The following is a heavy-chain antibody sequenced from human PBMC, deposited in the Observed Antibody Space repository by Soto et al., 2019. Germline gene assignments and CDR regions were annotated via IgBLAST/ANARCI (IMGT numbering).Heavy chain of an antibody. CDR1: GDSISTVDYF. CDR2: IYKSTTT. CDR3: ARGRYCLTRRCFPNLFDS. Sequence: SETLSLTCSVSGDSISTVDYFWAWIRQPTGQALEYIGYIYKSTTTYYNPSFESRVAISLDTSKSQFSLTVTSVTAADTAVYFCARGRYCLTRRCFPNLFDSWGHGTLVTVSS. J-gene: IGHJ5*01. D-gene: IGHD2-15*01. V-gene: IGHV4-30-4*01.